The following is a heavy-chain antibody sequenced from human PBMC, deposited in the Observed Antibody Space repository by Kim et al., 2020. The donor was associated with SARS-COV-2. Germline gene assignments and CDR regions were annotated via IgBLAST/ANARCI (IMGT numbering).Heavy chain of an antibody. J-gene: IGHJ4*02. D-gene: IGHD3-3*02. CDR3: TSIFEY. V-gene: IGHV3-74*01. Sequence: AECSRYYACYVKCRFTTSRDNAKSMVYLQMNSLRVDDTAIYYCTSIFEYWGQGALVTVSS. CDR2: AECSR.